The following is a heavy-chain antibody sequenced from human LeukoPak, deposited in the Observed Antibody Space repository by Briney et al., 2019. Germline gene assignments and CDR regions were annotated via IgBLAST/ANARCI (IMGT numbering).Heavy chain of an antibody. CDR2: INTNTGNP. V-gene: IGHV7-4-1*02. Sequence: GASVRVSCKASGYTFTSYAMNWVRQAPGQGLEWMGWINTNTGNPTYAQGFTGRFVFSLDTSVSTAYLQISSLKAEDTAVYYCARVRVSDSWYSSSWDLDERGAFDIWGQGTMVTVSS. CDR1: GYTFTSYA. D-gene: IGHD6-13*01. CDR3: ARVRVSDSWYSSSWDLDERGAFDI. J-gene: IGHJ3*02.